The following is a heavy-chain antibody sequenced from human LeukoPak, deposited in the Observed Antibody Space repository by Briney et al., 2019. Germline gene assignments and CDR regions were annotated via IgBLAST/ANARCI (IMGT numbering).Heavy chain of an antibody. Sequence: VGSLRLSCAASGFTFSASWMTWVRQAPGKGLEWVANIKDNGRGEYYVDSVKGRFTVSRDNAKNSVYLQMNSLRAEDTAVYYCARDGSRGWDYWGQGTLVTVSS. CDR1: GFTFSASW. V-gene: IGHV3-7*01. D-gene: IGHD1-26*01. CDR2: IKDNGRGE. J-gene: IGHJ4*02. CDR3: ARDGSRGWDY.